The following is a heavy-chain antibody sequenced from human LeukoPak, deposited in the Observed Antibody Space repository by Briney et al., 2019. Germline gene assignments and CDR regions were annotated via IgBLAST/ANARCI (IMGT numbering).Heavy chain of an antibody. V-gene: IGHV1-2*02. CDR3: ARDRPGYSSWFDP. CDR1: GYSFTDYH. Sequence: ASVKVSCKASGYSFTDYHMHWVRQAPGQGLEWMGWININTGGTNYAQKFQGRVTLTRDTSITTAYMEMSSLRSDDTAVYYCARDRPGYSSWFDPWGQGTLVTVPS. CDR2: ININTGGT. D-gene: IGHD6-19*01. J-gene: IGHJ5*02.